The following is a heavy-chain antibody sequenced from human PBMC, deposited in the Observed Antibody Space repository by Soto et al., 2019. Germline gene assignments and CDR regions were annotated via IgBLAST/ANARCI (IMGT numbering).Heavy chain of an antibody. J-gene: IGHJ5*02. CDR1: GFRVMSFA. V-gene: IGHV3-23*03. Sequence: GWSXGIGSASCGFRVMSFAVVVFRHAPGKGLECLSLISGSGTPTLYAESVKGRLSVSRENSKNTLFLEMNNLRVEDTAIYYCEKSFCHSRSCFFVWVETSGPGTLVTVYS. D-gene: IGHD2-2*01. CDR2: ISGSGTPT. CDR3: EKSFCHSRSCFFVWVET.